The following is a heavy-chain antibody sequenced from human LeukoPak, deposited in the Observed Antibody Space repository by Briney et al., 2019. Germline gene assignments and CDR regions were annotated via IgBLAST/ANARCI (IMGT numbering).Heavy chain of an antibody. J-gene: IGHJ3*02. D-gene: IGHD4-17*01. CDR2: INPSGGST. Sequence: ASVKVSCKASGYTSTSYYMHWVRQAPGQGLEWMGIINPSGGSTSYAQKSQGRVTMTRDMSTSTVYMELSSLRSDDTAVYFCARDPHDYGDPDAFDIWGQGTMVTVSS. CDR1: GYTSTSYY. V-gene: IGHV1-46*01. CDR3: ARDPHDYGDPDAFDI.